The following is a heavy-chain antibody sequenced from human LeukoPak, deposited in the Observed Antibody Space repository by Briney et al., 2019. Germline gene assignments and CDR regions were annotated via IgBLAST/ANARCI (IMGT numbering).Heavy chain of an antibody. D-gene: IGHD1-7*01. CDR3: ARQGGLGNYATGSWFDP. CDR2: INHSGST. J-gene: IGHJ5*02. CDR1: GGSFSGYY. V-gene: IGHV4-34*01. Sequence: PSETLSLTCAVYGGSFSGYYWSWIRQPPGKGLEWIGEINHSGSTNYNPSLKSRVTISVDTSKNQFSLKLSSVTAADTAVYYCARQGGLGNYATGSWFDPWGQGTLVTVSS.